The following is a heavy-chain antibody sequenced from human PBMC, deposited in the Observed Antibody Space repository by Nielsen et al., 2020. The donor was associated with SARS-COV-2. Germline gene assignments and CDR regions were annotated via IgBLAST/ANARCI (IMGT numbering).Heavy chain of an antibody. CDR2: IRYDGTAE. CDR3: AREVIGYFDY. CDR1: GFTFSSHA. J-gene: IGHJ4*02. V-gene: IGHV3-33*08. Sequence: GESLKISCATSGFTFSSHALHWVRQAPGKGLEWVAVIRYDGTAEYYGDSVKGRFTISRDNSKNTLYLQMNSLRAEDTAVYYCAREVIGYFDYWGQGTLVTVSS. D-gene: IGHD3-16*02.